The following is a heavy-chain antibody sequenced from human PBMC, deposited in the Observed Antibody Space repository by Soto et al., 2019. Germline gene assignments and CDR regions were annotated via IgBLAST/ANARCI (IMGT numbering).Heavy chain of an antibody. Sequence: PGGSLRLSCAASGFTFSSYAMSWVRQAPGKGLEWVSAISGSGGSTYYADSVKGRFTISRDNSKNTLYLQMNSLRAEDTAVYYYAKPGSWYETSLDYWGQGTLVTVSS. V-gene: IGHV3-23*01. CDR3: AKPGSWYETSLDY. D-gene: IGHD6-13*01. CDR2: ISGSGGST. J-gene: IGHJ4*02. CDR1: GFTFSSYA.